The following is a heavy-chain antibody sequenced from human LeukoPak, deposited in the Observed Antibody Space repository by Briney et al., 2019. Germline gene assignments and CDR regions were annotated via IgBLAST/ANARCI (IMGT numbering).Heavy chain of an antibody. Sequence: GSLRLSCAASGFPFSSYEMNWVRQAPGKGVEWVSYISSSGSTIYYADSVKGRFTISRDNAKNSLYLQMNSLRAEDTAVYYCARANDYGDFYYWGQGTLVTVSS. J-gene: IGHJ4*02. D-gene: IGHD4-17*01. V-gene: IGHV3-48*03. CDR2: ISSSGSTI. CDR3: ARANDYGDFYY. CDR1: GFPFSSYE.